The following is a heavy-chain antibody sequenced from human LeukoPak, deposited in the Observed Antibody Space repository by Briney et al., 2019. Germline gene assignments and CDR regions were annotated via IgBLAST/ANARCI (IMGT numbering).Heavy chain of an antibody. V-gene: IGHV4-61*02. Sequence: PSETLSLTCTVSGGSISSGSDYCSWIRQPAGKGLEWIRRSYSSGSTNYNPSLKSRVSISVDTSKNQFSLRLSSVTAADTAVYYCARGSRYSSGYDYIDQWGQGTLVTVSS. CDR3: ARGSRYSSGYDYIDQ. CDR1: GGSISSGSDY. D-gene: IGHD3-22*01. J-gene: IGHJ4*02. CDR2: SYSSGST.